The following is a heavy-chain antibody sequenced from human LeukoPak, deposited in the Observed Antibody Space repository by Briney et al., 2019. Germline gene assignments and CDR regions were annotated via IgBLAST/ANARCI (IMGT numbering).Heavy chain of an antibody. D-gene: IGHD3-3*01. CDR1: GFTFSSYA. Sequence: GSLRLSCAASGFTFSSYAMSWVRQAPGKGLEWVSAISGSGGSTYYADSVKGRFTISRDNSKNTLYLQMNSLRAEDTAVYYCAKDRGLRFLEWFPNDYWGQGTLVTVSS. J-gene: IGHJ4*02. V-gene: IGHV3-23*01. CDR3: AKDRGLRFLEWFPNDY. CDR2: ISGSGGST.